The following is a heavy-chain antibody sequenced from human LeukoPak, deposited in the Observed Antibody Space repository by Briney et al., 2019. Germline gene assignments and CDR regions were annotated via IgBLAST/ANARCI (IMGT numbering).Heavy chain of an antibody. Sequence: GGSLRLSCEASGFTFSRYGMSWVRQAPGKGLEWVSAIRGSGGSTYYADSVKGRFTISRDNSKNTLYLQMNSLRAEDTAVYYCAQVSDSSGGEYFQHWGQGTLVTVSS. CDR2: IRGSGGST. J-gene: IGHJ1*01. V-gene: IGHV3-23*01. D-gene: IGHD3-22*01. CDR1: GFTFSRYG. CDR3: AQVSDSSGGEYFQH.